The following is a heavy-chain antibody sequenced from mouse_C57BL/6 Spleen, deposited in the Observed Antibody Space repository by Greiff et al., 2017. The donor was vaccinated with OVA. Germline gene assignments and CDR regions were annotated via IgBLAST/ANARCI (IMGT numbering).Heavy chain of an antibody. J-gene: IGHJ4*01. Sequence: VKVEESGPGLVQPSQSLSITCTVSGFSLTSYGVHWVRQSPGKGLEWLGVIWSGGSTDYNAAFISRLSISKDNSKSQVFFKMNSLQADDTAIYYCARNWLNYYAMDYWGQGTSVTVSS. CDR2: IWSGGST. D-gene: IGHD1-2*01. CDR3: ARNWLNYYAMDY. CDR1: GFSLTSYG. V-gene: IGHV2-2*01.